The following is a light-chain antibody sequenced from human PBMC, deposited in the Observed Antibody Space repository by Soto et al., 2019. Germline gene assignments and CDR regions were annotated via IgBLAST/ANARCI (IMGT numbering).Light chain of an antibody. Sequence: QSALTQPRSVSGSPGQSVTISCTGTSSDIGSYKSVSWYQQHPGKAPKLMVYDVTERPSGVPDRFSGSKSGNTASLTISGLQVEDEADYHCCAYAGSYTLLFGGGTKLTLL. CDR3: CAYAGSYTLL. V-gene: IGLV2-11*01. J-gene: IGLJ2*01. CDR2: DVT. CDR1: SSDIGSYKS.